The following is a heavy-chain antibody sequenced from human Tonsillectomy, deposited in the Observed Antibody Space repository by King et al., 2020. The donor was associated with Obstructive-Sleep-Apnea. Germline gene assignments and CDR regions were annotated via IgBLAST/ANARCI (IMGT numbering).Heavy chain of an antibody. V-gene: IGHV3-30*04. D-gene: IGHD1-26*01. CDR2: ISSDENNK. CDR1: GFAFSNYA. Sequence: VQLVESGGGVVQPGRSLRLSCAASGFAFSNYAMHWVRQAPGKGLEWVAVISSDENNKYYTDSVKGRFTISRDISKNTLYLQMNNLRAEDTAVYYCAGESXLYSXSXGAXDIWXXGTMVTX. CDR3: AGESXLYSXSXGAXDI. J-gene: IGHJ3*02.